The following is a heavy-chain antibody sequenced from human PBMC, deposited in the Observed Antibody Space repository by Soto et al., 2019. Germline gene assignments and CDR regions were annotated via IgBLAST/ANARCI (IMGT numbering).Heavy chain of an antibody. J-gene: IGHJ6*03. CDR1: GFTFDDYA. CDR2: ISWNSGSI. Sequence: EVQLVESGGGLVQPGRSLRLSCAASGFTFDDYAMHWVRQAPGKGLEWVSGISWNSGSIGYADSVKGRFTISGDNAKNPLYLQMNSLRAEDTALYSCAKLGRRSYYGYMDVWGKGTTVTVSS. V-gene: IGHV3-9*01. CDR3: AKLGRRSYYGYMDV. D-gene: IGHD3-16*01.